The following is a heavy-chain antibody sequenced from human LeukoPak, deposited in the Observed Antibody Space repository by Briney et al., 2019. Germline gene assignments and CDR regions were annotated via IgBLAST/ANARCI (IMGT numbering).Heavy chain of an antibody. Sequence: GGTLRLSCAASGFTFDDYGMSWVRQAPGKGLEWVSGINWNGGSTGYADSVKGRFTISRDNSKNTLYLQMNSLRAEDTAVYYCARDLVAAAGALEYFQHWGQGTLVTVSS. CDR3: ARDLVAAAGALEYFQH. J-gene: IGHJ1*01. CDR2: INWNGGST. V-gene: IGHV3-20*04. D-gene: IGHD6-13*01. CDR1: GFTFDDYG.